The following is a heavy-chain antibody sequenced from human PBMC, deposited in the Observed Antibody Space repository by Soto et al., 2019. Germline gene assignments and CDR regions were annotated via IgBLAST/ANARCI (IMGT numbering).Heavy chain of an antibody. Sequence: SETLSLTCTVSGGSISSSSYYWGWIRQPPGKGLEWIGSIYYSGSTYYNPSLKSRVTISVDTSKNQFSLKLSSVTAADTAVYYCARQGLLWFGELLPSAVWFDYWGQGTLVTVSS. V-gene: IGHV4-39*01. D-gene: IGHD3-10*01. CDR1: GGSISSSSYY. CDR2: IYYSGST. CDR3: ARQGLLWFGELLPSAVWFDY. J-gene: IGHJ4*02.